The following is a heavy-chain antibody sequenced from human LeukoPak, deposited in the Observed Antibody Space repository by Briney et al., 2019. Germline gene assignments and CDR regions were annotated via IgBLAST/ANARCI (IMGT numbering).Heavy chain of an antibody. D-gene: IGHD1-26*01. Sequence: PSETLSLTCTVSGYSISNYYMRWIRQAPGKGLEWIGHIYHSGSTNYKPSLKSRATISVDRSKTQYPRKLTSVTAAETAVYYGAGAGAWEVDPWGQGTLVTVSS. CDR2: IYHSGST. CDR3: AGAGAWEVDP. CDR1: GYSISNYY. V-gene: IGHV4-59*01. J-gene: IGHJ5*02.